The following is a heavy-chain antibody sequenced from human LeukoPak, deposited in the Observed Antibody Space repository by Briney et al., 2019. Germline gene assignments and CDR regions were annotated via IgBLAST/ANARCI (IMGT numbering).Heavy chain of an antibody. CDR1: GFTLSSYS. CDR3: ARVGSTYYDAFDI. V-gene: IGHV3-21*01. CDR2: ISSSSSYI. Sequence: PGGSLRLSCAASGFTLSSYSMNWVRQAPGKGLEWVSSISSSSSYIYYADSVKGRFTISRDNAKNSLYLQMNSLRAEDTAVYYCARVGSTYYDAFDIWGQGTMVTVSS. J-gene: IGHJ3*02. D-gene: IGHD2-15*01.